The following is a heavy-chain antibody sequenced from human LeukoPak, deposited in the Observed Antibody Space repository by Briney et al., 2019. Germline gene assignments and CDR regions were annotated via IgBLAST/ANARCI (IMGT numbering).Heavy chain of an antibody. CDR2: IIPILGIA. D-gene: IGHD5-12*01. V-gene: IGHV1-69*04. CDR1: GGTFSSYA. Sequence: ASVTVSCKASGGTFSSYAISWVRQAPGQGLEWMGRIIPILGIANYAQKFQGRVTITADKSTSTAYMELSSLRSEDTAVYYCARFVDIVATRPNDYWGQGTLVTVSS. CDR3: ARFVDIVATRPNDY. J-gene: IGHJ4*02.